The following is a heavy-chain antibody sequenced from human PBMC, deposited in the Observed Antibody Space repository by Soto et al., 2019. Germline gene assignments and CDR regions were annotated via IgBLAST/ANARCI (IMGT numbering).Heavy chain of an antibody. CDR1: GYTSTSYG. J-gene: IGHJ3*02. V-gene: IGHV1-18*01. Sequence: ASVKVSCKASGYTSTSYGISWVRQAPGQGLEWMGWISAYNGNTNYAQKLQGRVTMTTDTSTSTAYMELRSLRSDDTAVYYCAREPVVAATKAFDIWGQGTMVTVSS. D-gene: IGHD2-15*01. CDR2: ISAYNGNT. CDR3: AREPVVAATKAFDI.